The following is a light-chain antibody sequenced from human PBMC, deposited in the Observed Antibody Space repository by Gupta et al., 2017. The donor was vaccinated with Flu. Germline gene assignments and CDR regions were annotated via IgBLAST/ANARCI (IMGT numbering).Light chain of an antibody. CDR3: AAWDDSLNGHYV. J-gene: IGLJ1*01. Sequence: QSVLPQPPSASGPPGQRITISCSGSSSNIGTNAVHWYQQVPGTAPKLLIYDNNQRPSGVPDRFSGSKSGTSASLAISGLQSEDEADYYCAAWDDSLNGHYVFGTGTEVTVL. CDR1: SSNIGTNA. V-gene: IGLV1-44*01. CDR2: DNN.